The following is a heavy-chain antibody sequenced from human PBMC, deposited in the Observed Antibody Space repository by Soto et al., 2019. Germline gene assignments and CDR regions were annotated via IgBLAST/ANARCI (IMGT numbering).Heavy chain of an antibody. Sequence: GGSLRLSCAASGFTFSDYYMSWIRQAPGKGLEWVSYISSSGSTIYYADSVKGRLTISRDNAKNSLYLQMNSLRAEDTAVYYCARAVYDSSGYLGAYYYYGMDVWGQGTTVTVSS. J-gene: IGHJ6*02. CDR2: ISSSGSTI. V-gene: IGHV3-11*01. CDR3: ARAVYDSSGYLGAYYYYGMDV. CDR1: GFTFSDYY. D-gene: IGHD3-22*01.